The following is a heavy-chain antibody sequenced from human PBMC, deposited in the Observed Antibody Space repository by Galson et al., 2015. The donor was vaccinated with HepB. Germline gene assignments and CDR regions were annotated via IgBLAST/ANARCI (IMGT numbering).Heavy chain of an antibody. CDR1: GFSLSTSGMC. Sequence: PALVKPTQTLTLTCTFSGFSLSTSGMCVSWIRQPPGKALEWLALIDWDDDKYYSTSLKTRLTISKDTSKNQVVLTMTNMDPVDTATYYCARMFTSRQLASGWFDPWGQGTLVTVSS. J-gene: IGHJ5*02. CDR2: IDWDDDK. CDR3: ARMFTSRQLASGWFDP. D-gene: IGHD6-13*01. V-gene: IGHV2-70*01.